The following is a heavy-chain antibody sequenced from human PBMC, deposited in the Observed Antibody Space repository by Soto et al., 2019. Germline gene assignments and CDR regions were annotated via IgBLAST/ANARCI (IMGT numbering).Heavy chain of an antibody. V-gene: IGHV3-9*01. Sequence: ESGGGLVQPGRSLRLSCADSGFTFDDYAMHWVRQAPGKGLEWVSGISWNSGSIGYADSVKGRFTISRDNAKNSLYLQMNSLRAEDTALYYCAKAQFQNYGDYYFDYWGQGTLVTVSS. CDR1: GFTFDDYA. CDR3: AKAQFQNYGDYYFDY. CDR2: ISWNSGSI. D-gene: IGHD4-17*01. J-gene: IGHJ4*02.